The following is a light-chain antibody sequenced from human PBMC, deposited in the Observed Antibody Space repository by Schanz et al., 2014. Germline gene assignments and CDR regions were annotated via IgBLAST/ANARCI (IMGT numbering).Light chain of an antibody. Sequence: EIVMTQSPLSLAVTPGEPASISCRSSQSLQHRNGYNFLTWYLQKPGQSPQLLIYLGSIRASGGPDRFSGSGSGSDFTLKISRVEAEDVGVYFCMQALQSWTFGQGTKVAIK. CDR1: QSLQHRNGYNF. V-gene: IGKV2-28*01. CDR2: LGS. CDR3: MQALQSWT. J-gene: IGKJ1*01.